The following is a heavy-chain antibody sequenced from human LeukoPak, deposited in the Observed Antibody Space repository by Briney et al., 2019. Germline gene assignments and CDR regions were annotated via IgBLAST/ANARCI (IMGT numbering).Heavy chain of an antibody. J-gene: IGHJ6*02. Sequence: ASVKVSCKASGYTFTSYGVSWVRQAPGQGLEGMGWISAYNGNTNYAQKLQGRVTMTTDTSTSTAYMEPRSLRSDDTAVYYCAIGLLWFGESHHYYYGMDVWGQGTTVTVSS. D-gene: IGHD3-10*01. CDR1: GYTFTSYG. CDR2: ISAYNGNT. V-gene: IGHV1-18*01. CDR3: AIGLLWFGESHHYYYGMDV.